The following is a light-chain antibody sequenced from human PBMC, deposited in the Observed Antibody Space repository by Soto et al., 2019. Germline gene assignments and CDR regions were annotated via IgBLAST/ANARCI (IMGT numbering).Light chain of an antibody. Sequence: SYELTQPPSVSVAPGQTARITCGGNNIKSKSVHWYQQRPGQAPVLVVHDDSDRPSGIPERFSGFNSENTATLIITRVEAVDEADYYCQVWDTGNDHVVFGGGTQLTVL. CDR1: NIKSKS. CDR2: DDS. V-gene: IGLV3-21*02. CDR3: QVWDTGNDHVV. J-gene: IGLJ2*01.